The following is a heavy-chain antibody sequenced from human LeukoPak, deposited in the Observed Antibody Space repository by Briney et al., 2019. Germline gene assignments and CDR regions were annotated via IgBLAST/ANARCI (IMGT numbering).Heavy chain of an antibody. V-gene: IGHV4-39*07. J-gene: IGHJ6*02. CDR2: IYYSGST. CDR1: GGSISSSNYY. D-gene: IGHD3-3*01. Sequence: SETLSLTCTVSGGSISSSNYYWGWIRQPPGKGLEWIGSIYYSGSTYYNPSLKSRVTISVDTSKNQFSLKLSSVTAADTAVYYCARGNDFWSGHRTGYGMDVWGQGTTVTVSS. CDR3: ARGNDFWSGHRTGYGMDV.